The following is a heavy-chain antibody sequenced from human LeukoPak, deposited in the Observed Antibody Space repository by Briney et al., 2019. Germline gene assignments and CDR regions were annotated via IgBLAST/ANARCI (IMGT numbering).Heavy chain of an antibody. CDR1: GFTFSDYS. Sequence: GGSLRLSCAASGFTFSDYSMNWVRQAPGKGLEWVSSISSSSSNIYYADSVKGRFTISRDNAKNSLYLQMNSLRAEDTAVYYCARGLNYGDYVDYYYGMDVWGQGTTVTVSS. D-gene: IGHD4-17*01. CDR3: ARGLNYGDYVDYYYGMDV. V-gene: IGHV3-21*01. J-gene: IGHJ6*02. CDR2: ISSSSSNI.